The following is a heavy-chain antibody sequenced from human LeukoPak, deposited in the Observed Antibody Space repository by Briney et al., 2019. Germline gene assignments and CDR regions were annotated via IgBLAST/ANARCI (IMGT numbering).Heavy chain of an antibody. D-gene: IGHD4-17*01. CDR2: INAGNGNT. V-gene: IGHV1-3*01. J-gene: IGHJ4*02. Sequence: GASVTVSCKASGYTFTSYAMHWVRQAPGQRLEWMGWINAGNGNTKYSQKFQGRVTITRDTSASTAYMELSSLRSEDTAVYYCARSSYGDYGFDYWGQGTLVTVSS. CDR1: GYTFTSYA. CDR3: ARSSYGDYGFDY.